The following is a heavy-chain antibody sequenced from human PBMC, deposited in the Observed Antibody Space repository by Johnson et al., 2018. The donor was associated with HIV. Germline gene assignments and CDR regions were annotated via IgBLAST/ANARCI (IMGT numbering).Heavy chain of an antibody. CDR2: INWNGGNT. V-gene: IGHV3-20*04. Sequence: MLLVESGGGVVRPGGSLRLSCAASGFTFDDYGMSWVRQVPGKGLEWVSGINWNGGNTGYVDSVKGRFTISRDHAKNSLYLQMNSLRAEDTALYYCARDRRYYGSGSYGGAFDIWGQGTVVTVSS. CDR1: GFTFDDYG. D-gene: IGHD3-10*01. J-gene: IGHJ3*02. CDR3: ARDRRYYGSGSYGGAFDI.